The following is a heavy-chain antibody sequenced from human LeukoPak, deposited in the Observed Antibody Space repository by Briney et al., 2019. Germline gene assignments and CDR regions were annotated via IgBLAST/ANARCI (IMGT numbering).Heavy chain of an antibody. J-gene: IGHJ4*02. D-gene: IGHD6-19*01. CDR3: ARGSSGWYSTV. V-gene: IGHV3-21*01. CDR1: GFTFSSCS. CDR2: ISSSSSYI. Sequence: PGGSLRLSCAASGFTFSSCSMNWVRQAPGKGLEWVSSISSSSSYIYYADSVKGRFTISRDNAKNSLYLQMNSLRAEDTAVYYCARGSSGWYSTVWGQGTLVTVSS.